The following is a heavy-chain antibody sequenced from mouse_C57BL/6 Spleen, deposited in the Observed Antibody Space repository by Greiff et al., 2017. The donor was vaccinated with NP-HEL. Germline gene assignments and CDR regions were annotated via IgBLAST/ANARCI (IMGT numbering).Heavy chain of an antibody. CDR1: GYTFTDYN. Sequence: EVQLQQSGPELVKPGASVKIPCKASGYTFTDYNMDWVKQSHGKSLEWIGDINPNNGGTNYNQKFKGKATLTVDKSSSTAYMELRSLTSEDTAVYYCARRDYGSKPFAYWGQGTLVTVSA. J-gene: IGHJ3*01. CDR3: ARRDYGSKPFAY. V-gene: IGHV1-18*01. D-gene: IGHD1-1*01. CDR2: INPNNGGT.